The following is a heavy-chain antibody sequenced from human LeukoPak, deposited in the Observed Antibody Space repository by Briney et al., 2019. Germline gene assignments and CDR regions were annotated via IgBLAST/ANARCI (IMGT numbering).Heavy chain of an antibody. J-gene: IGHJ4*02. CDR1: GFTFSRKT. Sequence: GGSLRLSCAASGFTFSRKTMNWVRQAPGKGLEWVAVIWYDGSNKYNADSVKGRFTISRDNSKNTLYLQMNSLRDEDTAVYYCARGLDCRSTSCQTALFDYWGQGTLVTVSS. V-gene: IGHV3-33*07. CDR3: ARGLDCRSTSCQTALFDY. CDR2: IWYDGSNK. D-gene: IGHD2-2*01.